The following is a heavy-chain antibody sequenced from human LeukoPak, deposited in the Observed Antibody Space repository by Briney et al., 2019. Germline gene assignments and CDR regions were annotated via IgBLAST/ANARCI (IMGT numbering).Heavy chain of an antibody. V-gene: IGHV3-53*01. Sequence: PGGSLRLSCAASEFSVGSNYMIWVRQAPGKGLEWVSLIYSGGSTYYADSVKGRFTISRDNSKNTLYLQMNSLRAEDTAVYYCAKGPGGEDAFDIWGQGTMVTVSS. CDR1: EFSVGSNY. CDR3: AKGPGGEDAFDI. D-gene: IGHD2-21*01. J-gene: IGHJ3*02. CDR2: IYSGGST.